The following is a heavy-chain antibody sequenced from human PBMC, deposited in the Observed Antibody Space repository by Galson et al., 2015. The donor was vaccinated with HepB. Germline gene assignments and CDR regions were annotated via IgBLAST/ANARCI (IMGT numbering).Heavy chain of an antibody. J-gene: IGHJ3*02. Sequence: SETLSLTCTVSGGSVSSGSYYWSWIRQPPGKGLEWIGYIYYSGSTNYNPSLKSRVTISVDTSKNQFSLKLSSVTAADTAVYYCARVGFRAFDIWGQGTMVTVSS. CDR2: IYYSGST. V-gene: IGHV4-61*01. CDR3: ARVGFRAFDI. CDR1: GGSVSSGSYY.